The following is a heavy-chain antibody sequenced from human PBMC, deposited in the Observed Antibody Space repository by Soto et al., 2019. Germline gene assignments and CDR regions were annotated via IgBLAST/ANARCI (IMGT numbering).Heavy chain of an antibody. Sequence: GGSLRLSCAASGFNFNSYTINWVRQAPGKRLEWLSSISSSGYIFSTDSVRGRFTISRDNAKNSVYLQINSLRAEDTAVYFCARDCSGGSCYHGMDVWGQGTTVTVSS. D-gene: IGHD2-15*01. J-gene: IGHJ6*02. V-gene: IGHV3-21*01. CDR3: ARDCSGGSCYHGMDV. CDR2: ISSSGYI. CDR1: GFNFNSYT.